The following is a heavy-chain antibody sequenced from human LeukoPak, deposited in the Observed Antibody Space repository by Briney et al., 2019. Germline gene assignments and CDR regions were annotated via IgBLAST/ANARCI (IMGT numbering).Heavy chain of an antibody. Sequence: SETLSLTCTVSGGSISSYYWSWIRQPAGRGLEWIGRFYTSEDNNYNPSLKSRVTMSVDTSKNQFSLRLTSVTAADTAVYYCARHTGVAGSPLAYWGQGTLVTVSS. CDR1: GGSISSYY. J-gene: IGHJ4*02. CDR3: ARHTGVAGSPLAY. V-gene: IGHV4-4*07. D-gene: IGHD6-19*01. CDR2: FYTSEDN.